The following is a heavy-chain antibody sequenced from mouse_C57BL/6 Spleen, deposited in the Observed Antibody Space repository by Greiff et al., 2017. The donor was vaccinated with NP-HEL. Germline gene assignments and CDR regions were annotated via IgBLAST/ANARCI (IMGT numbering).Heavy chain of an antibody. CDR3: VDSSGYEGY. CDR2: IYPRSGNT. Sequence: QVQLKESGAELARPGASVKLSCKASGYTFTSYGISWVKQRTGQGLEWIGEIYPRSGNTYYNEKFKGKATLTADKSSSTAYMELRSLTSEDSAVYFCVDSSGYEGYWGQGTTLTVSS. CDR1: GYTFTSYG. V-gene: IGHV1-81*01. J-gene: IGHJ2*01. D-gene: IGHD3-2*02.